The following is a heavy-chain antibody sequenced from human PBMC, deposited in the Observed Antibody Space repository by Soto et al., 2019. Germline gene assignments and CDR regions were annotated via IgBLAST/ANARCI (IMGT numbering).Heavy chain of an antibody. V-gene: IGHV3-23*01. CDR1: GFTFRNYA. CDR2: ITLSGSST. J-gene: IGHJ4*02. CDR3: AKQNGGSTRWFSDF. D-gene: IGHD2-15*01. Sequence: EVQLLESGGGLVQPGGSLRLSCAASGFTFRNYAMSWVRHAPGKGLEWVSDITLSGSSTYYADSVKGRFTISRDNSNNNLFLHMSSLRAEDTAIYYCAKQNGGSTRWFSDFWGQGTLVTVSS.